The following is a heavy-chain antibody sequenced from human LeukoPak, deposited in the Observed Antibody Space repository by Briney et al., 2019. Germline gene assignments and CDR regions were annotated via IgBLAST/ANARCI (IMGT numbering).Heavy chain of an antibody. J-gene: IGHJ4*02. CDR1: GFTFSSYG. D-gene: IGHD3-3*01. V-gene: IGHV3-23*01. Sequence: PGGSLRLSCAASGFTFSSYGMSWVRQAPGKGLEWVSAISGSGGSTYYADSVRGRFTISRDNSKNTLYLQMNSLRAEDTAVYYCAKDPVYGSGQSHPSDYWGQGTLVTVSS. CDR3: AKDPVYGSGQSHPSDY. CDR2: ISGSGGST.